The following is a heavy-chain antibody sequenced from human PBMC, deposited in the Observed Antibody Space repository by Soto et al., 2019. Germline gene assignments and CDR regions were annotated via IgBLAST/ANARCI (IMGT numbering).Heavy chain of an antibody. CDR2: IYHSGRT. J-gene: IGHJ4*02. D-gene: IGHD2-15*01. Sequence: SETLSLTCTVSGGSITNGYYYWRWVRQNPGKGLEWIGHIYHSGRTYYRPSLKSRVTISVDTSKSQFSLNLSSVTAADTAVYYCARWVEVSLDYFDSWGQGTPVT. CDR3: ARWVEVSLDYFDS. CDR1: GGSITNGYYY. V-gene: IGHV4-31*03.